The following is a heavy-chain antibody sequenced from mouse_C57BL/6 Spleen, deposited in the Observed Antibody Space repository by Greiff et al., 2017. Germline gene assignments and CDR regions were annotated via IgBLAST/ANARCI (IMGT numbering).Heavy chain of an antibody. J-gene: IGHJ3*01. D-gene: IGHD4-1*01. CDR1: GFTFSSYG. Sequence: EVHLVESGGDLVKPGGSLKLSCAASGFTFSSYGMSWVRQTPDKRLEWVATISSGGSYTYYPDSVKGRFTISRDNAKNTLYLQMSSLKSEDTAMYYCARHSLTGAWFAYWGQGTLVTVSA. CDR2: ISSGGSYT. V-gene: IGHV5-6*01. CDR3: ARHSLTGAWFAY.